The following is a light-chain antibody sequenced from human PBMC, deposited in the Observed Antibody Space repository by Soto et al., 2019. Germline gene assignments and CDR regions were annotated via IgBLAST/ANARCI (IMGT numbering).Light chain of an antibody. CDR3: SSFTSRSTWV. J-gene: IGLJ3*02. CDR1: SSDVGSYNR. V-gene: IGLV2-18*02. CDR2: EVT. Sequence: QSALTQPPSVSGSPGQSVTISCTGTSSDVGSYNRVSWYQQPPGTAPKLLIFEVTNRPSGVPDRFSGSRSGNTASLTIFGLQAEDEADYYCSSFTSRSTWVFGGGTKVTVL.